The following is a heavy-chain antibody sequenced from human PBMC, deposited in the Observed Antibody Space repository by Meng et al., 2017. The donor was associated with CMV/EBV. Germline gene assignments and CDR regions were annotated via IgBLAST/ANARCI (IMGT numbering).Heavy chain of an antibody. CDR3: ARRFRDAFDI. CDR1: GFTVSSNY. V-gene: IGHV3-53*01. CDR2: IYSGGTT. J-gene: IGHJ3*02. D-gene: IGHD3-3*01. Sequence: GESLKISCAPSGFTVSSNYMNWVRQAPGKGLEWVSVIYSGGTTYYADSVKGRFTISRDNSKNTLYLQMNSLRAEDTAVYYCARRFRDAFDIWGQGTMVTVSS.